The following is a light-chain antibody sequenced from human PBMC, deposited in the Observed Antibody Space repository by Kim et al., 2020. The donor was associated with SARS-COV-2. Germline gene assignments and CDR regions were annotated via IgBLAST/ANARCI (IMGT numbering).Light chain of an antibody. CDR2: DVS. CDR3: SSYTSSSTPYV. CDR1: SSDVGGYNY. Sequence: QSITISCTGSSSDVGGYNYVSCYQQHPGKAPKLMIYDVSSRPSGVSIRFSGSKSGNTASLTISGLQAEDEADYYCSSYTSSSTPYVFGTGTKVTVL. V-gene: IGLV2-14*03. J-gene: IGLJ1*01.